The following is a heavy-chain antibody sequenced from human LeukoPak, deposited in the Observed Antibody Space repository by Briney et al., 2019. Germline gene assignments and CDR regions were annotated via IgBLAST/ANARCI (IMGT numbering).Heavy chain of an antibody. J-gene: IGHJ6*01. V-gene: IGHV3-66*01. CDR1: GITVSSHY. CDR2: IDSGGST. CDR3: ARTYGDYDYYYGMDV. D-gene: IGHD4-17*01. Sequence: GGSLRLSCAASGITVSSHYMTWVRQAPGKGLEWVSVIDSGGSTNSADSVKGRFSVSRDNSKNTLYLQMNSLRVEDTAVYYCARTYGDYDYYYGMDVWGQGATVTVSS.